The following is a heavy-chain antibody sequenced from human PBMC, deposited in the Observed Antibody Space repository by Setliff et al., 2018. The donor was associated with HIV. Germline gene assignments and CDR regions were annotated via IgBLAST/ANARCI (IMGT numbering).Heavy chain of an antibody. V-gene: IGHV3-15*04. CDR2: IANKNDGGTI. D-gene: IGHD4-4*01. CDR1: GFTFGDYD. J-gene: IGHJ4*02. CDR3: ATKKGAGATVFDN. Sequence: GGSLRLSCTASGFTFGDYDMTWFRQAPGKGLEWIGHIANKNDGGTIEYSGPVRSRSTISRDDSKDTLYLQMNRLRREDTAIYYCATKKGAGATVFDNWGQGTLVTVSS.